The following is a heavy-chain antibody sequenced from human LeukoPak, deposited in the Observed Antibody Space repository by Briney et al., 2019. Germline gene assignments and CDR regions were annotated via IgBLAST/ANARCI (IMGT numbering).Heavy chain of an antibody. J-gene: IGHJ3*02. Sequence: GGSLRLSCAASGFTFSSYSMNWVRQAPGKGLEWVSSISSSSSYIYYADSLKGRFTIPRDNAKNSLYLQMNSLRAEDTAVYYCARGGGLALDAFDIWGQGTMVTVSS. V-gene: IGHV3-21*01. CDR3: ARGGGLALDAFDI. CDR2: ISSSSSYI. D-gene: IGHD3-10*01. CDR1: GFTFSSYS.